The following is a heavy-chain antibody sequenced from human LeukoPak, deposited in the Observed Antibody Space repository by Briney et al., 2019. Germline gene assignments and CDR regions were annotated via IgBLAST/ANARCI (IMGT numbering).Heavy chain of an antibody. CDR2: ISGSGGST. D-gene: IGHD3-3*01. CDR1: GFTFSSYA. Sequence: GGSLRLSCAASGFTFSSYAMSWVRQAPGKGLEWVSAISGSGGSTYYADSVKGRFTISRDNSKNTLYLQMNSLRAEDTAVYYCAKWGAAYDFWSGYLPNWFDPWGRGTLVTVSS. V-gene: IGHV3-23*01. CDR3: AKWGAAYDFWSGYLPNWFDP. J-gene: IGHJ5*02.